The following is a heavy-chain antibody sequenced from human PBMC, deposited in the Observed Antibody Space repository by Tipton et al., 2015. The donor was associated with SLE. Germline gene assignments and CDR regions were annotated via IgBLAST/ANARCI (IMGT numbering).Heavy chain of an antibody. CDR1: GFTFSNHA. CDR3: ARAGIPPYYYYYMDV. V-gene: IGHV3-23*03. CDR2: IYSSDSDT. D-gene: IGHD6-13*01. Sequence: SLRLSCVASGFTFSNHAMTWVRQAPGKGLEWVSVIYSSDSDTSYADSVKGRFTISRDNSKNTLYLQMNSLRAEDTAVYYCARAGIPPYYYYYMDVWGKGTTVTVSS. J-gene: IGHJ6*03.